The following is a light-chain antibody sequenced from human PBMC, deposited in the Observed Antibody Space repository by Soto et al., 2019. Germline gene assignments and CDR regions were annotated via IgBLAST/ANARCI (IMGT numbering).Light chain of an antibody. CDR2: DAS. CDR3: QQYNSYSPWT. Sequence: DIQMTQSPSTLSASVGDRVTITCRASQSISSWLALYQQKPGKAPKLLIYDASSLESGVPTRFIGSGAETEFTLTIRSLQPDDFATNYGQQYNSYSPWTVGLGTKVEIK. J-gene: IGKJ1*01. V-gene: IGKV1-5*01. CDR1: QSISSW.